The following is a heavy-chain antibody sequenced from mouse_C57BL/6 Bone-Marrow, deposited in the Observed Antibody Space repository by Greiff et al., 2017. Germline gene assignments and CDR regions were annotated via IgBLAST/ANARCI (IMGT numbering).Heavy chain of an antibody. J-gene: IGHJ1*03. CDR3: ARDGYNGRWYFDG. CDR1: GYTFTSYG. D-gene: IGHD1-1*01. CDR2: IYPRSGNT. V-gene: IGHV1-81*01. Sequence: VQLQQSGAELARPGASVKLSCKASGYTFTSYGISWVKQRTGQGLEWIGEIYPRSGNTYYNEKFKGKATLTADKSSSTAYMELRSLTSEDSAVYFGARDGYNGRWYFDGWGTGTTVTVSS.